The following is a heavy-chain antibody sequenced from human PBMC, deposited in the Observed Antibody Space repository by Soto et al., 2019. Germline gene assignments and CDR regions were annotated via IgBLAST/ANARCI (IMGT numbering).Heavy chain of an antibody. CDR2: IIPILGIA. D-gene: IGHD4-17*01. CDR1: GGPFSSYT. CDR3: AREDWTAVTHPGVDY. J-gene: IGHJ4*02. V-gene: IGHV1-69*08. Sequence: QVQLVQSGAEVKKPGSSVKVSCKAYGGPFSSYTISWVRQAPGQGREWMGRIIPILGIANYAQKFQGRVTITADKSTSTAYMELSSLRSEDTAVYYCAREDWTAVTHPGVDYWGQGTLVTVSS.